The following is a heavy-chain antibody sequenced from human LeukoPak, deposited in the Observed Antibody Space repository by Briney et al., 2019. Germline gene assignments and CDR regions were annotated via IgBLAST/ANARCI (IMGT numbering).Heavy chain of an antibody. D-gene: IGHD4-17*01. CDR2: IIPIFGTV. CDR1: GGTCSSYA. J-gene: IGHJ5*02. Sequence: SVKVSSKASGGTCSSYAISWVRQAPGQGLELVGGIIPIFGTVNDAQNFHARVTITAVESTSTAYMELSSLRSEDTAGYYCARDSTVTTGLSYWFDPWGQGTLVTVSS. V-gene: IGHV1-69*13. CDR3: ARDSTVTTGLSYWFDP.